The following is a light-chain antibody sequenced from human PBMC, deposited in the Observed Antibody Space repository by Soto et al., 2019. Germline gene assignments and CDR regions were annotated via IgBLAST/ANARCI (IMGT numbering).Light chain of an antibody. CDR3: QQYNSYPWT. Sequence: DIQMTQSPFTLSASVGDRVTLTCRASQSISSWLAWYQQKPGKAPKLXIYHAYSLESGVPSRFSGSGSGTELTITINSLQPDDGETYDGQQYNSYPWTFGQGTKVDIK. J-gene: IGKJ1*01. V-gene: IGKV1-5*01. CDR1: QSISSW. CDR2: HAY.